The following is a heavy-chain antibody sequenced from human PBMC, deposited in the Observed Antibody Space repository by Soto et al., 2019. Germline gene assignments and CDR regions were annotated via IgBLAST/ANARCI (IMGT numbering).Heavy chain of an antibody. CDR1: GYTFTSYG. CDR3: ARDLDSASYYRY. V-gene: IGHV1-18*01. CDR2: ISSYNGDT. J-gene: IGHJ4*02. D-gene: IGHD1-26*01. Sequence: GASVKVSCKASGYTFTSYGISWVRHAPGQGLEWMGWISSYNGDTNYAQKLQGRVTMTTDTSTSTAYMEVRSLRSDDTAAYYSARDLDSASYYRYWGQGTLVTVSS.